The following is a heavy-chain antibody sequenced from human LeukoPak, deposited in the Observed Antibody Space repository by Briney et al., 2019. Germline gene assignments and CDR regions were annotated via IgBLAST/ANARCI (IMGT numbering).Heavy chain of an antibody. CDR1: GFTFSDYY. J-gene: IGHJ6*03. D-gene: IGHD3-16*01. CDR3: ARLGPNYYYYYYMDV. V-gene: IGHV3-11*01. CDR2: IRGSGSTI. Sequence: GGSLRLSCAVSGFTFSDYYMSWIRQAPGKGLEWVSYIRGSGSTIYYADSVKGRFTISRDNAKNSLYLQMNSLRAEDTAVYYCARLGPNYYYYYYMDVWGKGTTVTVSS.